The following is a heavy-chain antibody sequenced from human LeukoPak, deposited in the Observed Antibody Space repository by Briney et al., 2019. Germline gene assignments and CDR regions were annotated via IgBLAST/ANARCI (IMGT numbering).Heavy chain of an antibody. CDR3: ATQWDGGAGAFDT. J-gene: IGHJ3*02. Sequence: GSLRLSCAASGFTFDDYGMSWVRQAPGKGLEWVSIIYSSRGTNYADSVKGRFTISRDNSKNTLYLQMNSLRAEDTAMYYCATQWDGGAGAFDTWGQGTMVTVSS. CDR2: IYSSRGT. D-gene: IGHD1-26*01. V-gene: IGHV3-66*01. CDR1: GFTFDDYG.